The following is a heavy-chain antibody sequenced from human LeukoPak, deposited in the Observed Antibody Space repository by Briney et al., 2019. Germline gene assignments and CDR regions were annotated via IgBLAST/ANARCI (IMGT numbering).Heavy chain of an antibody. V-gene: IGHV3-74*01. Sequence: GGSLRLSCAASGFTFSNYWMHWVRQAPGKGLVWVSRINSDGINTSYADSVKGRITISRDNARKSLYLQMNSLRAEDTAAYYCARGSRNSGSTHDFDYWGQGTLVTVSS. CDR2: INSDGINT. J-gene: IGHJ4*02. D-gene: IGHD3-10*01. CDR3: ARGSRNSGSTHDFDY. CDR1: GFTFSNYW.